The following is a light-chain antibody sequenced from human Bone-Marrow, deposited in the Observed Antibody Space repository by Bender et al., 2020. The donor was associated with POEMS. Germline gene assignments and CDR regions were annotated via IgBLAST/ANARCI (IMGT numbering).Light chain of an antibody. CDR1: DSNIGNNY. J-gene: IGLJ1*01. V-gene: IGLV1-47*01. Sequence: QSVLTQPPSASGTPGQRVTISCSGSDSNIGNNYVNWYQHLPGTAPKLVMSMNNRRPSGVPDRFSGSKSGTSAALAISGLQSEDEADYHGAAWDDSLNAYVVGTATKVTVL. CDR3: AAWDDSLNAYV. CDR2: MNN.